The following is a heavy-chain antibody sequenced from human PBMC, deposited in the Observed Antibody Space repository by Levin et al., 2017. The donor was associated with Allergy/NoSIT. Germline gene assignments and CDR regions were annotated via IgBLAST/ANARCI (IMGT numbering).Heavy chain of an antibody. CDR2: LRYSGDTT. Sequence: PSETLSLTCAASGFTLSSYTMTWVRQAPGKGLEWVSTLRYSGDTTHYADSVKGRFTISRDGSKDTLFLQMNSLRAEDTAMYYCAKGLYSGSPYRAFEMWGQGTMVTVSS. D-gene: IGHD1-26*01. CDR1: GFTLSSYT. V-gene: IGHV3-23*01. CDR3: AKGLYSGSPYRAFEM. J-gene: IGHJ3*02.